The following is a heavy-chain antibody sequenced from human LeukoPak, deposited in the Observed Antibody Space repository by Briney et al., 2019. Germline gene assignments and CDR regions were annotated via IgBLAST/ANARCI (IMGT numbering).Heavy chain of an antibody. CDR1: GGTFSSYA. V-gene: IGHV1-69*04. CDR2: IIPILGIA. CDR3: ARVFGAAAGPYYYYYYGMDV. D-gene: IGHD6-13*01. J-gene: IGHJ6*02. Sequence: WASVKVSCKASGGTFSSYAISWVRQAPGQGLEWMGRIIPILGIANYAQKFQGRVTITADKSTSTAYMELSSLRSEDTAVYYCARVFGAAAGPYYYYYYGMDVWGQGTTVTVSS.